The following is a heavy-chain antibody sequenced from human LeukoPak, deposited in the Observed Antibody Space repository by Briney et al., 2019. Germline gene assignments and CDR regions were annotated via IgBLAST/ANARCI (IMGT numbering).Heavy chain of an antibody. V-gene: IGHV3-64D*09. J-gene: IGHJ4*02. CDR2: ISNYGGNT. CDR3: VKDQGTGSYGILDY. Sequence: PGGSLRLSCSASGFTFNNFAMHWVRQAPGKGLEYVSSISNYGGNTYYSDSVKGRFTISRDNSKDTLYLQMSSLRGEDTAVYYCVKDQGTGSYGILDYWGQGTLVTVSS. CDR1: GFTFNNFA. D-gene: IGHD1-26*01.